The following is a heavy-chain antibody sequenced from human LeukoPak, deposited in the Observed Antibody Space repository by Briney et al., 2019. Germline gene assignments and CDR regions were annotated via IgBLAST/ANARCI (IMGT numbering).Heavy chain of an antibody. CDR3: ARGGYNYGYAFDI. J-gene: IGHJ3*02. D-gene: IGHD5-24*01. V-gene: IGHV3-33*01. CDR2: IWYDGSNK. Sequence: GGSLRLSCAASGFTFSSYGMHWVRQAPGKGLEWVAVIWYDGSNKYYADSVKGRFTISRDNSKNTLYLQMNSLRAEGTAVYYCARGGYNYGYAFDIWGQGTMVTASS. CDR1: GFTFSSYG.